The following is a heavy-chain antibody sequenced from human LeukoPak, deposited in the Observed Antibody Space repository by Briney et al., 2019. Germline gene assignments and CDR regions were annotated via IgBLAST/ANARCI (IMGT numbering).Heavy chain of an antibody. V-gene: IGHV3-30*18. CDR1: GFTFSSYG. J-gene: IGHJ4*02. CDR3: AKDAIPLRYFDWFFDY. CDR2: ISYDGSNK. D-gene: IGHD3-9*01. Sequence: PGRSLRLSCAASGFTFSSYGMHWVRQAPGKGLEWVAVISYDGSNKYYADSVKGRFTISRDNSKNTLYLQMNSLRAEDTAVYYCAKDAIPLRYFDWFFDYWGQGTLGTVSS.